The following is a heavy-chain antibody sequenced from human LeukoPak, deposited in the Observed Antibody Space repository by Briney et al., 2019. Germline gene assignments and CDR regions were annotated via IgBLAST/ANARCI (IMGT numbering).Heavy chain of an antibody. CDR2: IYSGGST. Sequence: PGGSLRLSCAASGFTVNSNYMSWVRQAPGKGLKWVSVIYSGGSTYYADSVKGRFTISRDNSKNTLYLHMNSLRAEDTAAYYCARDYGDYGFDYWGQGTLVTVSS. D-gene: IGHD4-17*01. V-gene: IGHV3-53*01. CDR3: ARDYGDYGFDY. CDR1: GFTVNSNY. J-gene: IGHJ4*02.